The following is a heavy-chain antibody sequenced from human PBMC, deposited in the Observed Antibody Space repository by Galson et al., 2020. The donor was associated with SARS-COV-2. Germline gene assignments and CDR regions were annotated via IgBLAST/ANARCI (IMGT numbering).Heavy chain of an antibody. V-gene: IGHV2-5*02. D-gene: IGHD4-17*01. J-gene: IGHJ2*01. CDR2: LYWDDDK. Sequence: KMSGPTLVKPTQTLTLPCAFSGFSLSTYGVGVGWIRQPPGKAPECLALLYWDDDKRYSPSLRSRLTITKDTSKNQVVLTMTNMDPVDTATYYCAHRNPYGDYGNWYFDLWGRGTLVTVSS. CDR1: GFSLSTYGVG. CDR3: AHRNPYGDYGNWYFDL.